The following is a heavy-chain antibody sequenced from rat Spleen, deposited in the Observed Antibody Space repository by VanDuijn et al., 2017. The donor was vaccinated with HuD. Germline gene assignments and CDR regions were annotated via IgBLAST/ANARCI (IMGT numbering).Heavy chain of an antibody. CDR1: GFSLTING. J-gene: IGHJ3*01. Sequence: QVQLKESGPGLVQPSQTLSLTCTVSGFSLTINGVSWVRQPPGKGLEWMGGIRHDGSTDYNSTLKSRLSINRDTSKSQVFLKMNSLQTDDTAIYFCARTPVAEISTSFAYWGQGTLVTVSS. CDR3: ARTPVAEISTSFAY. D-gene: IGHD1-2*01. V-gene: IGHV2-1*01. CDR2: IRHDGST.